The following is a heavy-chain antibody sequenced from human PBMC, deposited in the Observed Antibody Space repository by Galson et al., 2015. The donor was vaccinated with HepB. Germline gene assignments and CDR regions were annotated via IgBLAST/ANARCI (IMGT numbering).Heavy chain of an antibody. Sequence: SLRLSCAVSGFTVSSIYMSWVRQAPGKGLEWVSMIYSGGSTYYTDSVKGRFTISRDDSRNILYLQMSSLRVEDTAIYYCARDLSSGWYFDCWGQGTLVTVSS. J-gene: IGHJ4*02. CDR3: ARDLSSGWYFDC. V-gene: IGHV3-66*02. CDR2: IYSGGST. CDR1: GFTVSSIY. D-gene: IGHD6-19*01.